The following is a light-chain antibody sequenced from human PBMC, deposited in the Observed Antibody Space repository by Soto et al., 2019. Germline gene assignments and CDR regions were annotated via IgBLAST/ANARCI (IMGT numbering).Light chain of an antibody. CDR1: QSVSST. Sequence: EIVMTQSPATQSVSPGERATLSCRASQSVSSTLAWYQQKPGQAPRLLIYGASTRATGIPARFSGSGSGTEFTLTISSLQSEDFAVYYCQHYNNWPAFGQGTKVEIK. J-gene: IGKJ1*01. CDR2: GAS. CDR3: QHYNNWPA. V-gene: IGKV3-15*01.